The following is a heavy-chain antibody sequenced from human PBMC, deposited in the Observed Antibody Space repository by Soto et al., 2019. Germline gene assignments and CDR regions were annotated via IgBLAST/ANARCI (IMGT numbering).Heavy chain of an antibody. CDR2: IYHRGST. CDR1: GCNISSGGYS. J-gene: IGHJ4*02. Sequence: SETLSLTSAVSGCNISSGGYSWSWIRQPPGKGLEWIGYIYHRGSTYYNPSLKSRVTISVDRSKNQFSLRLASVTAADTAVYYCARTLPNRQLFDSWSQGTLVTVSS. D-gene: IGHD1-1*01. CDR3: ARTLPNRQLFDS. V-gene: IGHV4-30-2*02.